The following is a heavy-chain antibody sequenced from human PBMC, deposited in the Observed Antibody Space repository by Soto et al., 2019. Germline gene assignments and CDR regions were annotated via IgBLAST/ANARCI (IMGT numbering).Heavy chain of an antibody. V-gene: IGHV3-33*01. CDR2: IWYDGSNK. D-gene: IGHD4-17*01. CDR3: ARDLASTTTEADY. CDR1: GFIFSSYG. Sequence: QVQLVESGGGVVQPGRSLRLSCAASGFIFSSYGMYWVRQAPGKGLEWVAVIWYDGSNKYYADSVKGRFTISRDNSKNSLYLQMNSLRAEDTAVYYCARDLASTTTEADYWRQGTLLTVSS. J-gene: IGHJ4*02.